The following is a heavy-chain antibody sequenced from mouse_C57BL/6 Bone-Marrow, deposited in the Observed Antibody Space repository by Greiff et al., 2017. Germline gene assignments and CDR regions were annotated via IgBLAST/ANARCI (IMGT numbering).Heavy chain of an antibody. J-gene: IGHJ1*03. Sequence: VQLKQSGPELVKPGASVKISCKASGYSFTGYYMNWVKQSPEKSLEWIGEINPSTGGTTYNQKFKAKATLTVDKSSSTAYMQLKSLTSEDSAVYYCARGGYYGSSPPWSCDVWGTGTTVTVSS. V-gene: IGHV1-42*01. D-gene: IGHD1-1*01. CDR1: GYSFTGYY. CDR3: ARGGYYGSSPPWSCDV. CDR2: INPSTGGT.